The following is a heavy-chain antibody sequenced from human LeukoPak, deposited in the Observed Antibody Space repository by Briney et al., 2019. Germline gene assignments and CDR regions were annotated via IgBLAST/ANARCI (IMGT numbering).Heavy chain of an antibody. CDR2: INPSGSRT. CDR1: GYIFTNYF. Sequence: GASVKVSCKASGYIFTNYFMHWVRQAPGQGLEWMGLINPSGSRTNYAQKFQGRVTMTRDTSTSTVYMDLSSLRSDGTAVYYCARGGHLRYDDTGVDYWGHGTLVTVSS. V-gene: IGHV1-46*01. CDR3: ARGGHLRYDDTGVDY. J-gene: IGHJ4*01. D-gene: IGHD2-8*02.